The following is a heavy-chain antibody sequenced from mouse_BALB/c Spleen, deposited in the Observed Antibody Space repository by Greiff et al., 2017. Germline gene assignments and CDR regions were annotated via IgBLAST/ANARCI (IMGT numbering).Heavy chain of an antibody. CDR3: ARSAGTSFDY. CDR1: GFTFSSFG. J-gene: IGHJ2*01. CDR2: ISSGSSTI. Sequence: EVKVVESGGGLVQPGGSRKLSCAASGFTFSSFGMHWVRQAPEKGLEWVAYISSGSSTIYYADTVKGRFTISRDNPKNTLFLQMTSLRSEDTAMYYCARSAGTSFDYWGQGNTRTVAS. D-gene: IGHD4-1*01. V-gene: IGHV5-17*02.